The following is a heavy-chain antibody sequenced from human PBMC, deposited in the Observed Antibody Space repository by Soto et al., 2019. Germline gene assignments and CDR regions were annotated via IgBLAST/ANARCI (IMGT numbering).Heavy chain of an antibody. J-gene: IGHJ5*02. V-gene: IGHV3-23*01. CDR3: AKNQGVGLVPLAAVYWFDP. CDR2: ISGSGFKK. Sequence: PGGSLRLSCAASGFIFDNFGMSWVRQAPGKGLEWISSISGSGFKKYYADSVKGRFTISRDNSKSTVYLELNNLSAEDTAVYHCAKNQGVGLVPLAAVYWFDPWGQGSVITVSS. CDR1: GFIFDNFG. D-gene: IGHD2-2*03.